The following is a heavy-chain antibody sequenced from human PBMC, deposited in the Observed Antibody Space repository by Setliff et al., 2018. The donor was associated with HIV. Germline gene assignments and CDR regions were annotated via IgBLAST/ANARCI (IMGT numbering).Heavy chain of an antibody. V-gene: IGHV4-31*02. D-gene: IGHD6-6*01. CDR1: GVSVGSGDYY. CDR2: IFHSGDT. J-gene: IGHJ4*02. Sequence: SETLSLTCSVSGVSVGSGDYYWHWIRQHPEKALEWIGYIFHSGDTYYNPSLKSRISMSVDTSKNQFSLELTSLTAADTAVYYCATRPRIAARPFDYWGQGMWGTVS. CDR3: ATRPRIAARPFDY.